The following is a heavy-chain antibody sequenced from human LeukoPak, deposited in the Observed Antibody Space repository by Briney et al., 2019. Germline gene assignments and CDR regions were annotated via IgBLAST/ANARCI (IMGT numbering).Heavy chain of an antibody. CDR3: ANLWRGGDAFDI. D-gene: IGHD1-1*01. CDR2: LNAGGGST. V-gene: IGHV3-23*01. Sequence: GGSLRLSCAASGFTFSSYAMSWVRQGPGKGLEWVSALNAGGGSTYYADSVKGRFTISRDNSKNTLYLQMNSLRAEDTGIYYCANLWRGGDAFDIWGRGTMVTVSS. J-gene: IGHJ3*02. CDR1: GFTFSSYA.